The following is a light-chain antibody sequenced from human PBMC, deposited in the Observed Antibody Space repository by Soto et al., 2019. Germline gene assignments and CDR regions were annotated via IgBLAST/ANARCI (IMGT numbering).Light chain of an antibody. V-gene: IGKV1-27*01. CDR3: QKYSSVIT. J-gene: IGKJ5*01. Sequence: DIQMTQSPSSLSASVGDRVTITCRASQGISNFLAWYQQKAGKVPKFLISAASTLQSGVPSRFSGSGSGTDFTFTITSLQPEDVATYYCQKYSSVITFGQGTRLEIK. CDR1: QGISNF. CDR2: AAS.